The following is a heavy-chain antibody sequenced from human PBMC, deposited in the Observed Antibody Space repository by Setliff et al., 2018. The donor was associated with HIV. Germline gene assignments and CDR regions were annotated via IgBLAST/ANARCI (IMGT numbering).Heavy chain of an antibody. CDR1: GFTFNDAW. D-gene: IGHD4-4*01. Sequence: GGSLRLSCAASGFTFNDAWMNWVRQAPGKALEWIAFIRSNTYGGTTEYAASVKGRFTISRDDSKSIAYLQMDSLKAEDTAVYYCTANYEHYWGQGTLVTVSS. J-gene: IGHJ4*02. V-gene: IGHV3-49*04. CDR3: TANYEHY. CDR2: IRSNTYGGTT.